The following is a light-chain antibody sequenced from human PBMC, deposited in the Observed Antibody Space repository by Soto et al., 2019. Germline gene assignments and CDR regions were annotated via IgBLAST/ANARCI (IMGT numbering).Light chain of an antibody. Sequence: QSVLTQPPSASGTPGQRVTISCSGSSSNIGSNTVNWYQQLPGTAPKLLIYSNNQRPSGVPDRFSGSKSGTSASLAISGLQSEDEADYHCCSYAGSDTWVFGGGTKLTVL. J-gene: IGLJ3*02. CDR1: SSNIGSNT. CDR2: SNN. CDR3: CSYAGSDTWV. V-gene: IGLV1-44*01.